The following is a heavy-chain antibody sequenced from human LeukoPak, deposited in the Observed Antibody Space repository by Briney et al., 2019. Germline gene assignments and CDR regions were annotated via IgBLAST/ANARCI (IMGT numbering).Heavy chain of an antibody. Sequence: GASVKVSCKASGYTFTGYYMHWVRQAPGQGLEWMGWINPNSGGTNYAQKFQGRVTMTRDTSISTAYMELSRLRSDDTAVYYCARVLRFLEWRYFDYWGQGTLVTVSS. J-gene: IGHJ4*02. V-gene: IGHV1-2*02. CDR3: ARVLRFLEWRYFDY. CDR1: GYTFTGYY. CDR2: INPNSGGT. D-gene: IGHD3-3*01.